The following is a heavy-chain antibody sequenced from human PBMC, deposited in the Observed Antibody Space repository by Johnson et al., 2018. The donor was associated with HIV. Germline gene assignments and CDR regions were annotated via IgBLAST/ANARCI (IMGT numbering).Heavy chain of an antibody. CDR2: FSGSGGST. CDR3: ARDGYSYGDAFDI. D-gene: IGHD5-18*01. Sequence: VKLVESGGGLVQPGGSLRLSCAASGFSFSNAWMSWVRQAPGKGLEWVSTFSGSGGSTYYADSVKGRFTISRDNSKNTLSLQMNSLRAEDTAVYYCARDGYSYGDAFDIWGQGTMVTVSS. J-gene: IGHJ3*02. CDR1: GFSFSNAW. V-gene: IGHV3-23*04.